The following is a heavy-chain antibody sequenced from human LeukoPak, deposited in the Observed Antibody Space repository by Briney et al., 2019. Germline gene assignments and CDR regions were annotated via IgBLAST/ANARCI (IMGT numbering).Heavy chain of an antibody. D-gene: IGHD1-26*01. CDR3: ARDRSYIWFDP. CDR2: FYYSGST. Sequence: SETLSLTCTVSGGSISSYYWSWIRQPPEKGLEWIGYFYYSGSTNYNPSLKSRVTISVDTSKNQFSLKLSSVTAADTAVYYCARDRSYIWFDPWGQGTLVTVSS. V-gene: IGHV4-59*01. J-gene: IGHJ5*02. CDR1: GGSISSYY.